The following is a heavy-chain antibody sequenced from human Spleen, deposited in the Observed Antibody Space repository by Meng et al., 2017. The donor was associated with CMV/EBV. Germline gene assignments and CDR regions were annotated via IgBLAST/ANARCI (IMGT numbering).Heavy chain of an antibody. CDR2: VNAYNGDT. CDR1: GYTFTSFG. D-gene: IGHD6-6*01. Sequence: ASVKVSCKASGYTFTSFGISWMRQAPGQGLEWMGWVNAYNGDTIYAQKFQDRVTMTTDTSTSTAFMELRSLTSDDPAVYYCATSRPKRAWFDPWGQGTLVTVSS. J-gene: IGHJ5*02. CDR3: ATSRPKRAWFDP. V-gene: IGHV1-18*01.